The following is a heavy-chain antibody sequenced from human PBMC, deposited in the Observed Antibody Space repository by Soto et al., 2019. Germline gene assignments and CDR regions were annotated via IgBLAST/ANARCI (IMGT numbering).Heavy chain of an antibody. D-gene: IGHD2-21*01. J-gene: IGHJ4*02. V-gene: IGHV3-11*06. CDR3: ARGGGGGLFEH. CDR1: GFPFSDYY. Sequence: PGGSLRLSCATSGFPFSDYYMSWIRQAPGTGLEWLSHISPKSTYRNYADSVKGRFTISRDNTKSSLFLQMNSLGVEDTAVYYCARGGGGGLFEHWGQGVLVTVSS. CDR2: ISPKSTYR.